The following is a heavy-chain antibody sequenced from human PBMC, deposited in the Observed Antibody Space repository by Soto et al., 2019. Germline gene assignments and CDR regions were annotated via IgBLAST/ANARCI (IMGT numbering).Heavy chain of an antibody. J-gene: IGHJ3*02. CDR2: IYYSGST. V-gene: IGHV4-59*01. CDR3: ARVAAAAFYDAFDI. CDR1: GGSISSYY. Sequence: LSLTFTVSGGSISSYYWSWIRQPRGKGLEWIGYIYYSGSTNYNPSLKSRVTISVDTSKNQFSLKLSSVTAADTAVYYCARVAAAAFYDAFDIWGQGTMVTVSS. D-gene: IGHD6-13*01.